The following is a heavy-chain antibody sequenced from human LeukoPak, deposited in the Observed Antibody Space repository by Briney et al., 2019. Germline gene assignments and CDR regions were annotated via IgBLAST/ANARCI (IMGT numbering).Heavy chain of an antibody. CDR2: ISTTSETI. V-gene: IGHV3-48*01. CDR1: GLRFSPYN. J-gene: IGHJ3*02. Sequence: GGSLRLSCTTSGLRFSPYNFNWVRQAPGKGLEWLSYISTTSETIYYGDSVKGRFNISRDNAKNFLYLQMDRLRAEDTAVYFCATYHDTTGYFKEAFEMWGQGTFVTVSS. D-gene: IGHD3-22*01. CDR3: ATYHDTTGYFKEAFEM.